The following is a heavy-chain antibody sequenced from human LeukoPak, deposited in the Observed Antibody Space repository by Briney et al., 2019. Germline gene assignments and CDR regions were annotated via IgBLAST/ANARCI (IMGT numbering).Heavy chain of an antibody. Sequence: PSETLSLTCTVSGGSISSSSYYWGWIRQPPGKGLEWIGSIYYSGSTYYNPSLKSRVTISVDTSKNQFSLKLSSVTAADTAVYYCARGSSWYGRYFQHWGQGTLVTVSS. CDR2: IYYSGST. CDR3: ARGSSWYGRYFQH. J-gene: IGHJ1*01. CDR1: GGSISSSSYY. D-gene: IGHD6-13*01. V-gene: IGHV4-39*01.